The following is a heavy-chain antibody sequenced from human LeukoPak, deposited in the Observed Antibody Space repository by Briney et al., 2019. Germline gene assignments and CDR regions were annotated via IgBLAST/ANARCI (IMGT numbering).Heavy chain of an antibody. J-gene: IGHJ4*02. CDR1: GYTFTSYY. CDR3: ARLGRPFVVVPAASRGTTKPDLRGRDY. CDR2: INPSGGIT. D-gene: IGHD2-2*01. V-gene: IGHV1-46*01. Sequence: ASVKVSCKASGYTFTSYYMHWVRQAPGQGLEWMGIINPSGGITSYAQKFQGRVTMTRDTSTSTVYMELSSLRSEDTAVYYCARLGRPFVVVPAASRGTTKPDLRGRDYWGQGTLVTVSS.